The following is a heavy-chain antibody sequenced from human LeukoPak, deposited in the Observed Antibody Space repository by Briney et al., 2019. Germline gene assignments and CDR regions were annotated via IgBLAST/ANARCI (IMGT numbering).Heavy chain of an antibody. V-gene: IGHV3-21*01. CDR3: ARDRIAAPYYYYMDV. CDR1: GFTFSRYS. D-gene: IGHD6-6*01. J-gene: IGHJ6*03. Sequence: GGSLRLSCAASGFTFSRYSMNWVRQAPGKGLEWVSSISSSSSYIYYADSVKGRSTISRDNAKNSLYLQMNSLRAEDTAVYYCARDRIAAPYYYYMDVWGKGTTVTVSS. CDR2: ISSSSSYI.